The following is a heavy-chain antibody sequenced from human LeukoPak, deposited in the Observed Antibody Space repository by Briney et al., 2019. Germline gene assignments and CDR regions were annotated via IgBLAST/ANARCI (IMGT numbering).Heavy chain of an antibody. CDR3: ARVTTVTTSFHFDY. CDR1: GGSISSGGYY. Sequence: SETLSLTCTVSGGSISSGGYYWSWIRQPPGEGLEWIGYIYYSGGTYYHPSLKSRVTISLDTSKNQFSLKLSSVTAADTAVYYCARVTTVTTSFHFDYWGQGTLVTVSS. CDR2: IYYSGGT. J-gene: IGHJ4*02. D-gene: IGHD4-17*01. V-gene: IGHV4-30-4*01.